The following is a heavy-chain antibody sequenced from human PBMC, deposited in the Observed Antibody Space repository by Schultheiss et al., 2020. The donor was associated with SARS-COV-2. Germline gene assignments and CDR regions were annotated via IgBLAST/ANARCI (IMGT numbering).Heavy chain of an antibody. CDR1: GFTVSSNY. V-gene: IGHV3-21*01. CDR3: ARDLGYLFDY. D-gene: IGHD6-13*01. CDR2: ISSSSSYI. Sequence: GESLKISCAASGFTVSSNYMSWVRQAPGKGLEWVSSISSSSSYIYYADSVKGRFTISRDNAKNSLYLQMNSLRAEDTAVYYCARDLGYLFDYWGQGTLVTVSS. J-gene: IGHJ4*02.